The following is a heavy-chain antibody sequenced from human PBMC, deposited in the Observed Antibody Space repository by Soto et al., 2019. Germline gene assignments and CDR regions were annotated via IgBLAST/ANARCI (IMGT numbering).Heavy chain of an antibody. D-gene: IGHD2-15*01. V-gene: IGHV3-23*01. J-gene: IGHJ4*02. Sequence: EVQLLESGGGLVQPGGSLRLSCAASGFTLTSYAMGWVRQTPGKGLEWVPSISPSGGSTFYADSVKGRFTISRATSKNTLYLQMNSLRAEYTALYYCAKRVAATGGYFDYWGQGTLVTVSS. CDR2: ISPSGGST. CDR3: AKRVAATGGYFDY. CDR1: GFTLTSYA.